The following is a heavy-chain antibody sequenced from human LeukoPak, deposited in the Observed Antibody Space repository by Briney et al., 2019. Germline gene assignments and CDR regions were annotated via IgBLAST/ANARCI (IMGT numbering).Heavy chain of an antibody. CDR2: ISYDGSNK. CDR1: GFTFSSYA. J-gene: IGHJ4*02. Sequence: PGGSLRLSCAASGFTFSSYAMHWVRQAPGKGLEWVAVISYDGSNKYYADSVKGRFTISRDNSKNTLYLQMNSLRAEDTAVYYCAKSVKWTGSYGDYWGQGTLVTVSS. D-gene: IGHD1-26*01. CDR3: AKSVKWTGSYGDY. V-gene: IGHV3-30-3*02.